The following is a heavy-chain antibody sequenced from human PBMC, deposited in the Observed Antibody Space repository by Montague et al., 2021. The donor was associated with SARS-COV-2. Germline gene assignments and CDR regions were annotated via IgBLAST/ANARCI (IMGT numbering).Heavy chain of an antibody. J-gene: IGHJ4*01. Sequence: SETLSLTCAVYGGSFSGYYWSWIRQPPGKGLEWIGEIHHSGSTNYNPSLKSRVTMSLDTSKNQFSLKLSSVTAADTAVYYCARAAYTLFITNCVYYFEVWGRGTLVTVSS. D-gene: IGHD2-2*01. CDR2: IHHSGST. CDR1: GGSFSGYY. CDR3: ARAAYTLFITNCVYYFEV. V-gene: IGHV4-34*01.